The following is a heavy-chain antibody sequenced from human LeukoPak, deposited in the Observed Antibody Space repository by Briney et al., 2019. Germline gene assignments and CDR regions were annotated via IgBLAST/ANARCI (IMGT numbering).Heavy chain of an antibody. J-gene: IGHJ6*03. CDR2: ISWDGGST. CDR3: AKGIAAASYYMDV. D-gene: IGHD6-13*01. V-gene: IGHV3-43D*03. CDR1: GSTFDDYA. Sequence: GGSLRLSCAASGSTFDDYAMPWVRHAPGKGMEWVSLISWDGGSTYYADSVKGLFTISRDNSKNSLYLQMNSLRAEDTALSYCAKGIAAASYYMDVWGKGTTVTVSS.